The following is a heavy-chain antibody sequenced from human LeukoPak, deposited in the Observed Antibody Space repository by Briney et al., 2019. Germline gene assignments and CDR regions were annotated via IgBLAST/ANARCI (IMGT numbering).Heavy chain of an antibody. CDR3: ARVVITGSQQFFDY. D-gene: IGHD1-20*01. CDR2: IYTSGST. J-gene: IGHJ4*02. Sequence: SETLSLTCTVSGGSISSYYWSWIRQPAGKGLEWIGRIYTSGSTNYNPSLKGRVTMSVDTSKNQFSLKLSSVTAADTAVYYCARVVITGSQQFFDYWGQGTLVTVSS. V-gene: IGHV4-4*07. CDR1: GGSISSYY.